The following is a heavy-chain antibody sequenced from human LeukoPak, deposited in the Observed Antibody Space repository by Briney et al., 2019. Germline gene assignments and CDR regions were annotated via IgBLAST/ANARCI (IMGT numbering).Heavy chain of an antibody. CDR2: ISSSGGTI. Sequence: PGGSLRLSCAASGFTFSDYYMSWIRQAPGKGLEWVSYISSSGGTIYYADSVKGRFTISRDNAKNSLYLQMNSLRAEDTAVYYCARSPNYCGGDCFEHWGQGTLVTVSS. CDR1: GFTFSDYY. V-gene: IGHV3-11*01. CDR3: ARSPNYCGGDCFEH. J-gene: IGHJ4*02. D-gene: IGHD2-21*01.